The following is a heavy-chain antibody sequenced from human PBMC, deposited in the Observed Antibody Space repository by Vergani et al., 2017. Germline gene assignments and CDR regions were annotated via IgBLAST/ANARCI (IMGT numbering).Heavy chain of an antibody. J-gene: IGHJ4*02. D-gene: IGHD4-17*01. CDR2: VNHSGYT. V-gene: IGHV4-34*01. CDR1: GSSFRSYY. CDR3: ARERVTTSSRPYKYYFDY. Sequence: QVQLQQGGAGLLKPSETLSLVCAVNGSSFRSYYWTWIRQSPGKGLEWIGEVNHSGYTNYNPSLKSRVTMSVDTSKDQFFLNLKSVTAADTGFYFCARERVTTSSRPYKYYFDYGGQGTLVTVSS.